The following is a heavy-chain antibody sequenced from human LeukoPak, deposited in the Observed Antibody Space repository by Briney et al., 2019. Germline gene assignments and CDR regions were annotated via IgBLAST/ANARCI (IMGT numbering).Heavy chain of an antibody. J-gene: IGHJ4*02. D-gene: IGHD6-6*01. CDR1: GGSISSYY. Sequence: SETLSLTCTVSGGSISSYYWSWIRQPPGKGLEWIGYIYYSGSANYNPSLKSRVTISVDTSKNQFSLKLSSVTAADTAVYYCARGRSSSYYFDYWGQGTLVTVSS. V-gene: IGHV4-59*01. CDR2: IYYSGSA. CDR3: ARGRSSSYYFDY.